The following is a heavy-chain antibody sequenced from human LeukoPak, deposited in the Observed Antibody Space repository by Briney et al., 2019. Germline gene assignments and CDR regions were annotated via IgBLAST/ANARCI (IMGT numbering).Heavy chain of an antibody. Sequence: PGGSLRLSCAASGFTFSDYYMNWIRQAPGKGLEWVSSISSISTYTAYADSLRGRFTISRDNSNNSLYLQMDSLRVEDTAVYYCARVSSGSYYFDSWGQGTLVTVSS. CDR3: ARVSSGSYYFDS. J-gene: IGHJ4*02. V-gene: IGHV3-11*06. CDR1: GFTFSDYY. CDR2: ISSIST. D-gene: IGHD1-26*01.